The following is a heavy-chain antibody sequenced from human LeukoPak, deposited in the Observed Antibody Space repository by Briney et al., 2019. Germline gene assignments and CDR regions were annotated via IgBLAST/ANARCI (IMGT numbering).Heavy chain of an antibody. D-gene: IGHD5-12*01. CDR3: ATTYSGYDRDFDY. CDR2: IRYDGSNK. CDR1: GFTFSSYG. V-gene: IGHV3-30*02. J-gene: IGHJ4*02. Sequence: GGSLRLSCAASGFTFSSYGMHWVRQAPGKGLEWVAFIRYDGSNKYYADSVKGRFTISRDNSKNTLYLQMNSLRAEDTAVYYCATTYSGYDRDFDYWGQGTLVTVSS.